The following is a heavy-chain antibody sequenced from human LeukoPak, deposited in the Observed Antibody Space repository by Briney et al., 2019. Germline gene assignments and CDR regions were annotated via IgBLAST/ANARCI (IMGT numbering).Heavy chain of an antibody. J-gene: IGHJ4*02. CDR3: ASDTTGDLVDY. D-gene: IGHD7-27*01. CDR2: INSDGSST. Sequence: TGGSLRLSCAASGFTFSSYWMHWVRHAPGKGLVWVSRINSDGSSTSYADSVKGRFTISRDNAKNTLYLQMNSLRAEDTAVYYCASDTTGDLVDYWGQGTLVTVSS. CDR1: GFTFSSYW. V-gene: IGHV3-74*01.